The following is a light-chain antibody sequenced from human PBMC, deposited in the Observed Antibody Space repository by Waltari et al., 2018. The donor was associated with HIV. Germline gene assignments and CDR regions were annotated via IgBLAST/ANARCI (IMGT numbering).Light chain of an antibody. CDR3: QQYKSYPYT. CDR1: QTISGW. Sequence: DIQMTQSPPALSASVGDRVTITCRASQTISGWLVWYQQKPGKAPKLLIYQASTLDTGVPSRFSGSRSGTEFTLTISSLQPDDFATYYCQQYKSYPYTFGQGTKLEIK. V-gene: IGKV1-5*03. J-gene: IGKJ2*01. CDR2: QAS.